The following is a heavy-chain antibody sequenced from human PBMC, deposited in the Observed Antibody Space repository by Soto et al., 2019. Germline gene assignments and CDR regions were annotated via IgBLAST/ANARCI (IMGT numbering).Heavy chain of an antibody. V-gene: IGHV4-59*01. Sequence: SETLSLTCTVSGGSISSYYWSWIRQPPGKGLEWIGYIYYSGSTNYNPSLKSRVTISVDTSKNQFSLKLSSVTAADTAVYYCARENFWSGCIDYWGQGTLVTVSS. J-gene: IGHJ4*02. CDR1: GGSISSYY. CDR2: IYYSGST. CDR3: ARENFWSGCIDY. D-gene: IGHD3-3*01.